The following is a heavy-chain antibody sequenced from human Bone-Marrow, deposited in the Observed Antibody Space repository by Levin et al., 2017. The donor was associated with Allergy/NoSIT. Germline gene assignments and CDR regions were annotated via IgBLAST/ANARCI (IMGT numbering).Heavy chain of an antibody. J-gene: IGHJ4*02. CDR1: GGSISSSSYY. CDR2: FYYSGST. V-gene: IGHV4-39*01. D-gene: IGHD6-19*01. Sequence: SETLSLTCTVSGGSISSSSYYWGWIRQPPGKGLEWIGTFYYSGSTYYNPSLKSRVTTSVDTSKNQFSLKLNSVTAADTAVYYCARQGRPSVPVAFWGYWGQGTLVTVSS. CDR3: ARQGRPSVPVAFWGY.